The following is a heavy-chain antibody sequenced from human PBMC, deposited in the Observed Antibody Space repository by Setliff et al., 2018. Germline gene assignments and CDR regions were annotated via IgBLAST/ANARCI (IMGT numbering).Heavy chain of an antibody. D-gene: IGHD2-15*01. Sequence: SETLSLICSVSGGSLTSHYWTWIRQPPGKGLEWIGVISYIERPHYNPSLQSRVTIAMETSNNQVSLTLTSVTAVDSAMYYCARFCGGGSCPDYWGQGTLVTVSS. J-gene: IGHJ4*02. V-gene: IGHV4-59*11. CDR2: ISYIERP. CDR3: ARFCGGGSCPDY. CDR1: GGSLTSHY.